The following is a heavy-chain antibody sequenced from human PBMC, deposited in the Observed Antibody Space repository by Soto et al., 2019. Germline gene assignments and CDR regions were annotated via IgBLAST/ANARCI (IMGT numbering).Heavy chain of an antibody. CDR3: AKDVVAFHSEGIDY. CDR1: GFTFSSYA. J-gene: IGHJ4*02. Sequence: EVQLLESGGGLVQPGGSLRLSCAASGFTFSSYAMSWVRQAPGKGLEWVSAISVSGGSTYYADSVKGRFTISRDNSKNTLYLQMNSLRAEDTAVYYCAKDVVAFHSEGIDYWGQGTLVTVSS. D-gene: IGHD2-21*01. V-gene: IGHV3-23*01. CDR2: ISVSGGST.